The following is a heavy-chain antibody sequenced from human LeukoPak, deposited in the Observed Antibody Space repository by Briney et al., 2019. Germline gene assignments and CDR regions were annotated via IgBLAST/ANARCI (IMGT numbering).Heavy chain of an antibody. CDR2: ISSSSSYI. Sequence: GGSLRLSCAASGFTFSSYSMNWVRQAPGKGLEWGSSISSSSSYIYYADSVKGRFTISRDNAKNSLYLQMNSLRAEDTAVYYCARDGGYSSSSRRYAFDIWGQGTMVTVSS. CDR1: GFTFSSYS. D-gene: IGHD6-6*01. J-gene: IGHJ3*02. V-gene: IGHV3-21*01. CDR3: ARDGGYSSSSRRYAFDI.